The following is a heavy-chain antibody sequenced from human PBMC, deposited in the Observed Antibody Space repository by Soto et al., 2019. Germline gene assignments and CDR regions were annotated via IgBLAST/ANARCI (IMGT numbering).Heavy chain of an antibody. V-gene: IGHV3-23*01. CDR3: AKDHLSQLVSYYYYGMDV. CDR1: GFTFSSYA. CDR2: ISGSGGST. J-gene: IGHJ6*02. Sequence: PGGYLRLYCAASGFTFSSYAMSSVRQAPGKGLEWVSAISGSGGSTYYADSVKGRFTISRDNSKNTLYLQMNSLRAEDKAVYYCAKDHLSQLVSYYYYGMDVWVHDTTAT. D-gene: IGHD6-13*01.